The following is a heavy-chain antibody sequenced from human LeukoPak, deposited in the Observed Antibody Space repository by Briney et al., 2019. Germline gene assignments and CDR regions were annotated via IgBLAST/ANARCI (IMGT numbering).Heavy chain of an antibody. Sequence: PSDTLSLTCTVSGGSISSYYWSWIRQPPGKGLEWIGYIYYSGSTNYNPSLKSRVTISVDTSKNQFSLKLSSVTAADTAVYYCARGSGYNWNYDAFDIWGQGTMVTVSS. J-gene: IGHJ3*02. CDR1: GGSISSYY. D-gene: IGHD1-1*01. V-gene: IGHV4-59*07. CDR3: ARGSGYNWNYDAFDI. CDR2: IYYSGST.